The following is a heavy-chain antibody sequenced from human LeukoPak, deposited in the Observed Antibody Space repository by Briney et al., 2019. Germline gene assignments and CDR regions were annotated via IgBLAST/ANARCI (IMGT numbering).Heavy chain of an antibody. CDR1: GFTFSNYA. J-gene: IGHJ1*01. Sequence: PGGSLRLSCAGAGFTFSNYAIHWVRQAPGKGLEWVPLISGDGGSTYYADSMKGRFTISRDNSKNSLYLQMNSLRTEDTALYYCARDSQEFFQHWGQGTLVTVSS. CDR3: ARDSQEFFQH. CDR2: ISGDGGST. V-gene: IGHV3-43*02.